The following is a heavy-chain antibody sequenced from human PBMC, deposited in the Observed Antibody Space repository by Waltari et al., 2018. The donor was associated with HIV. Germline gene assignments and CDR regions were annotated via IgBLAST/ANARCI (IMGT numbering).Heavy chain of an antibody. CDR2: SYYRGST. Sequence: QLQLQESGPGLVKPSETLSLTCTVSGGSISSSSYYWGWIRQPPGKGLEWIGSSYYRGSTYDNPTRKSRGTVSVDTAKKQFSRKLGSGTAADTAVYYCASRTRRIAVAGDWYFDLWGRGTLVTVSS. V-gene: IGHV4-39*01. J-gene: IGHJ2*01. D-gene: IGHD6-19*01. CDR1: GGSISSSSYY. CDR3: ASRTRRIAVAGDWYFDL.